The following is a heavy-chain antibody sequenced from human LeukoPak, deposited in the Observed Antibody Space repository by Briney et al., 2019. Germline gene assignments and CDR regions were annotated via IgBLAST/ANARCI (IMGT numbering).Heavy chain of an antibody. CDR1: GLTVSSFS. CDR2: ISSSSGSI. Sequence: GGSLRLSCAASGLTVSSFSMNCVRQAPGKWLEWVSSISSSSGSIYYADSLKGRFTISRDNAKNSLYLQLDSLRAEDTAVYYCARDTTYCGGGCYSLTDYWGQGTLVSVSS. V-gene: IGHV3-21*01. CDR3: ARDTTYCGGGCYSLTDY. D-gene: IGHD2-21*02. J-gene: IGHJ4*02.